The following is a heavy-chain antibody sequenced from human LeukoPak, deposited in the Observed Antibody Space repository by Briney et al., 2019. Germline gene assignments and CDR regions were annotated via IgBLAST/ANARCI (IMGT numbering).Heavy chain of an antibody. CDR3: AREVPQQLVAMDV. D-gene: IGHD6-13*01. CDR1: GFTFSTYW. J-gene: IGHJ6*02. V-gene: IGHV3-7*04. CDR2: IKEDGTGK. Sequence: GGSLRLSCAASGFTFSTYWMSWVRQAPGKGLEWLANIKEDGTGKNHVDSVKGRFTISRDNAKNSLYLQMNGLRAEDTAVYYCAREVPQQLVAMDVWGQGTTVTV.